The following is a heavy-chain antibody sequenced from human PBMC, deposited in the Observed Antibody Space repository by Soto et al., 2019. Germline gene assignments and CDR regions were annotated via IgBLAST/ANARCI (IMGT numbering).Heavy chain of an antibody. CDR1: GCTFSDYY. D-gene: IGHD4-4*01. CDR2: ISSSSSYT. CDR3: ARSRGSNNPIYYGMDV. V-gene: IGHV3-11*06. J-gene: IGHJ6*02. Sequence: GSLTRACVASGCTFSDYYMTWICQAPGKGLEWVSYISSSSSYTNYADSVKGRFTISRDNAKNSLYLQVNSLRAEDTAVYYCARSRGSNNPIYYGMDVWGQGTTVTVYS.